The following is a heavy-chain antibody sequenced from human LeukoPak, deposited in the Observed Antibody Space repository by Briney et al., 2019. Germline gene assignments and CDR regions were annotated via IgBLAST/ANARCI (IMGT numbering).Heavy chain of an antibody. Sequence: GGSLRLSCAASGFTFSSYSMNWVRQAPGKGLEWVSSISSRSSYIYYADSVKGRFTLSRDNAENSLYLQMNSLRAEDTAVYYCARDTYYGSGSFPAPFDIWGQGTMVTVSA. CDR1: GFTFSSYS. CDR2: ISSRSSYI. CDR3: ARDTYYGSGSFPAPFDI. J-gene: IGHJ3*02. V-gene: IGHV3-21*01. D-gene: IGHD3-10*01.